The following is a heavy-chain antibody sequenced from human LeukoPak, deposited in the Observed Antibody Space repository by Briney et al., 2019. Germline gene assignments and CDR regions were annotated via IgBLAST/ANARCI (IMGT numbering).Heavy chain of an antibody. CDR3: ARVELKILWFGESYAFDI. V-gene: IGHV3-30*03. D-gene: IGHD3-10*01. CDR2: ISYDGSNK. Sequence: GRSRRLSCAASGFTFSSYGMHWVRQAPGKGLEWVAVISYDGSNKYYADSAKGRFTISRDNAKNSLYLQMNSLRAEDTALYHCARVELKILWFGESYAFDIWGQGTMVTVSS. CDR1: GFTFSSYG. J-gene: IGHJ3*02.